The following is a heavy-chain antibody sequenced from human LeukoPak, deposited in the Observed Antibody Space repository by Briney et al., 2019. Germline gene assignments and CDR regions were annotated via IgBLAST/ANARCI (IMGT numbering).Heavy chain of an antibody. Sequence: ASVKVSCKASGGTFSSYAISWVRQAPGQGLEWMGGIIPIFGTANYAQKFQGRVTITADESTSTAYMELGSLRSEDTAVYYCARDLALGRYLGWFDPWGQGTLVTVSS. CDR1: GGTFSSYA. D-gene: IGHD1-26*01. CDR3: ARDLALGRYLGWFDP. CDR2: IIPIFGTA. V-gene: IGHV1-69*13. J-gene: IGHJ5*02.